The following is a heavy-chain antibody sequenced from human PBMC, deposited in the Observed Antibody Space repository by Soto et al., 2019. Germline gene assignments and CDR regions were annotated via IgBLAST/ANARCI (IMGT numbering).Heavy chain of an antibody. D-gene: IGHD1-1*01. CDR1: GFTFGSYG. V-gene: IGHV3-23*01. CDR3: AKQQGPGTPYYYAMDV. Sequence: GGSLRLSYTASGFTFGSYGVSWVRQAPGKGLEWVSVIRSSGDRTYYADSVKGRFTISRDNSKNTLYMQMNSLRAEDTAVYYCAKQQGPGTPYYYAMDVWGQGTTVTVSS. J-gene: IGHJ6*02. CDR2: IRSSGDRT.